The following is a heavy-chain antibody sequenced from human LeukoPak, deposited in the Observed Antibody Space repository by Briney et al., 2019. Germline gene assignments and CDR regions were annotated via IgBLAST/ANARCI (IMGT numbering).Heavy chain of an antibody. CDR3: AKDRGYDFWSGFDY. J-gene: IGHJ4*02. CDR1: GFTFSSYS. Sequence: QPGGSLRLSCAASGFTFSSYSMNWVRQAPGKGLEWVSYISSSSSTIYYADSVKGRFTISRDNSKNSLYLQMNSLRTEDTALYYCAKDRGYDFWSGFDYWGQGTLVTVSS. CDR2: ISSSSSTI. D-gene: IGHD3-3*01. V-gene: IGHV3-48*04.